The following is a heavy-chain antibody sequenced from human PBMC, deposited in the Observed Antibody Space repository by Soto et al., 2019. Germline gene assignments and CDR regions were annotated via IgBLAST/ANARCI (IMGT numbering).Heavy chain of an antibody. Sequence: QVQLQESGPGLVKPSETLSLTCTVSGASFSNSYWSWIRRPAGKGLEWIGRISASGNTNYNPSLKSRVTMSIDTSKNQFSLKVTSVTAADTALYYCAKESGAPAGTAEHWGQGILVTVSS. CDR3: AKESGAPAGTAEH. CDR1: GASFSNSY. CDR2: ISASGNT. J-gene: IGHJ1*01. D-gene: IGHD1-1*01. V-gene: IGHV4-4*07.